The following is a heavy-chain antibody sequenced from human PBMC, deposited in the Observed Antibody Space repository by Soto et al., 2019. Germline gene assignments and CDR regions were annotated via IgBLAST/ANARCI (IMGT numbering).Heavy chain of an antibody. CDR1: GFTFSSYA. V-gene: IGHV3-23*01. J-gene: IGHJ4*02. CDR3: AKDPTTLRYFDWLSFDY. Sequence: GESLKISCAASGFTFSSYAMSWVRQAPGKGLEWVSAISGSGGSTYYADSVKGRFTISRDNSKNTLYLQMNSLRAEDTAVYYCAKDPTTLRYFDWLSFDYWGQGTLVTVSS. CDR2: ISGSGGST. D-gene: IGHD3-9*01.